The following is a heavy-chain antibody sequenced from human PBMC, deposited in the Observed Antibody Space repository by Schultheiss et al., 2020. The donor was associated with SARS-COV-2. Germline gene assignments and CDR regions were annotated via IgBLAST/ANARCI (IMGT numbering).Heavy chain of an antibody. J-gene: IGHJ5*02. CDR1: GGSISSSSYY. V-gene: IGHV4-39*07. CDR2: IYHSGST. Sequence: SETLSLTCTVSGGSISSSSYYWGWIRQPPGKGLEWIGEIYHSGSTNYNPSLKSRVTISVDTSKNQFSLKLSSVTAADTAVYYCARVGEGYCSSTSCYTVPAWGQGTLVTVSS. CDR3: ARVGEGYCSSTSCYTVPA. D-gene: IGHD2-2*02.